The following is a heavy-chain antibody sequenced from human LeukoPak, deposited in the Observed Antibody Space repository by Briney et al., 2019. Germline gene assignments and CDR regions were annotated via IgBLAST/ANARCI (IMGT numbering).Heavy chain of an antibody. CDR2: ITSGGDYI. Sequence: GGSLRLSCAASGFTFNTFNMNWVRQAPGKGLEWVSSITSGGDYIYYADSVKGRFTISRDNAKNSLYLQMNSLRAEDTAVYYCASLAGGVGDYWGQGTLVTVSS. V-gene: IGHV3-21*01. D-gene: IGHD3-10*01. CDR3: ASLAGGVGDY. CDR1: GFTFNTFN. J-gene: IGHJ4*02.